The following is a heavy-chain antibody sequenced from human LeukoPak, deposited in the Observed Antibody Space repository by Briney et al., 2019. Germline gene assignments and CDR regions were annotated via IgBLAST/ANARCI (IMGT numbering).Heavy chain of an antibody. V-gene: IGHV3-21*01. Sequence: GGSLRLSCAASGFTFSSYSMNWVRQAPGEGLEWVSSISSSSSYIYYADSVKGRFTISRDNAKNSLYLQMNSLRAEDTAVYYCARVRIAAADIPDYWGQGTLVTVSS. D-gene: IGHD6-13*01. J-gene: IGHJ4*02. CDR1: GFTFSSYS. CDR2: ISSSSSYI. CDR3: ARVRIAAADIPDY.